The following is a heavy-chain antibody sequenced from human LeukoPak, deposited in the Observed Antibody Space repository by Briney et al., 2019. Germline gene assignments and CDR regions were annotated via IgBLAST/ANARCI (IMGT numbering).Heavy chain of an antibody. CDR2: ISSSSSYI. CDR1: GFTFSSYS. D-gene: IGHD3-22*01. CDR3: ASTITMIVRL. Sequence: GGSLRLSCAASGFTFSSYSMNWVRQAPGKGLEWVSSISSSSSYIYYADSVNGRFTISRDNAKNSLYLQMNSLRAEDTAVYYCASTITMIVRLWGQGTLVTVSS. J-gene: IGHJ4*02. V-gene: IGHV3-21*01.